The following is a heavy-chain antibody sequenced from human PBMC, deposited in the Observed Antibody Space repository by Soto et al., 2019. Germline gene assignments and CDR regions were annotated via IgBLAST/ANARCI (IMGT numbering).Heavy chain of an antibody. CDR2: INTGKGNT. Sequence: ASVKVSCKASGYAFTNYAMHWVRQAPGQRLEWMGWINTGKGNTKISQKFQDRITITSDTSARTAYMDLSSLRSEDTAMYYCARAGDDCSAAKCYVIDYWGQGTLVTVSS. CDR1: GYAFTNYA. D-gene: IGHD2-2*01. V-gene: IGHV1-3*04. J-gene: IGHJ4*02. CDR3: ARAGDDCSAAKCYVIDY.